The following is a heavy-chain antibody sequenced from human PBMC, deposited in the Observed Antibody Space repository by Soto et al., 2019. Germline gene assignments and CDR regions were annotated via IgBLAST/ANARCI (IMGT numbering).Heavy chain of an antibody. D-gene: IGHD3-10*01. CDR2: IYYSGST. V-gene: IGHV4-61*08. CDR1: GGSISSGDYY. CDR3: ARVSVLYGSGSIPAVYFDY. Sequence: KPSETLSLTCTVSGGSISSGDYYWRWIRQPPGKGLEWIGYIYYSGSTNYNPSLKSRVTISVDTSKNQFSLKLSSVTAADTAVYYCARVSVLYGSGSIPAVYFDYWGQGTLVTVSS. J-gene: IGHJ4*02.